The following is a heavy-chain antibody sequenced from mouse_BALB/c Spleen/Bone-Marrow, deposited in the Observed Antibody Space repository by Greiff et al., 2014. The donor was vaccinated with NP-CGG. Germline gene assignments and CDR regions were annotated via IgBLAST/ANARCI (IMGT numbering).Heavy chain of an antibody. CDR1: GYNFISYW. J-gene: IGHJ4*01. CDR3: ARNYDYDGGYYAMDY. D-gene: IGHD2-4*01. Sequence: VMLVESGADLAKPGASVKMSCKASGYNFISYWMHWVKQRPGQGLEWIGYINPSTGYTEYNQKFKDKATLTADKSSSKAYMQLSSLTSEDSAVYYCARNYDYDGGYYAMDYWGQGTSVTVSS. V-gene: IGHV1-7*01. CDR2: INPSTGYT.